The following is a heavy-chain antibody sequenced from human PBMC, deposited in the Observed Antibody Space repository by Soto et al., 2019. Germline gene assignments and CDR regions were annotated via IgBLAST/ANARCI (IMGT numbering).Heavy chain of an antibody. D-gene: IGHD6-13*01. CDR2: INAGNGNT. CDR1: GYTFTSYV. V-gene: IGHV1-3*05. Sequence: QVQLVQSGAEEKKPGASVKVSCKASGYTFTSYVMHWVRQAPGQRLEWMGWINAGNGNTKYSQKFQGRVTITRDTSASTAYMELSSLRSEDTAVYYCASEAIAAAAVYGMDVWGQGTKVTVSS. J-gene: IGHJ6*02. CDR3: ASEAIAAAAVYGMDV.